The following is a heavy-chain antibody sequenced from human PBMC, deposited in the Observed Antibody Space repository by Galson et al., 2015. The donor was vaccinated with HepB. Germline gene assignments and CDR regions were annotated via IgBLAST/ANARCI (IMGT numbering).Heavy chain of an antibody. J-gene: IGHJ6*02. CDR2: IRGSGGST. CDR3: AKAASYFYGLDV. CDR1: GFTFSSYA. Sequence: SLRLSCAASGFTFSSYAMSWVRQAPGKGLEWVSTIRGSGGSTHYADSVKGRFTISRDNSKNTVYLQMNSLRAEDTAVYYCAKAASYFYGLDVWGQGTTVTVSS. V-gene: IGHV3-23*01.